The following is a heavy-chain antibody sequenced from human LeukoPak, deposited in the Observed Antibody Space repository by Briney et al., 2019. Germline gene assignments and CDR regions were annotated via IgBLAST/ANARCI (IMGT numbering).Heavy chain of an antibody. CDR2: ISAYNGNA. CDR3: ARAPRSYSGYDY. Sequence: ASVKVSCKASGYTFTSYGITWVRQAPGQGLEWMGWISAYNGNANYAQKLQGRVIMTTDTSTSTAYMELRSLRSDDTAVYYCARAPRSYSGYDYWGQGTLVTVSS. J-gene: IGHJ4*02. D-gene: IGHD5-12*01. CDR1: GYTFTSYG. V-gene: IGHV1-18*01.